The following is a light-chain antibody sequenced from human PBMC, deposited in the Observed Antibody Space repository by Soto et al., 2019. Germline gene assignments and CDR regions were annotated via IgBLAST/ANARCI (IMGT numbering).Light chain of an antibody. V-gene: IGKV1-12*01. CDR2: AAS. CDR1: QDISNW. Sequence: DIQMTQSPSSLSASVGDRLTITCRSRQDISNWLALYQQSPRKHPNLLIYAASSLQTEVPSRFSGGGFSTHFTLTISSLHLGEFASYDCQQTKSYPLAFGVGTKVAIK. J-gene: IGKJ4*01. CDR3: QQTKSYPLA.